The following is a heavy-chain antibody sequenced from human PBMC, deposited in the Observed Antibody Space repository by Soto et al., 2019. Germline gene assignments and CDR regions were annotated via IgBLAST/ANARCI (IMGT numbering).Heavy chain of an antibody. D-gene: IGHD6-13*01. CDR2: MKPKTGDS. CDR3: ARGGPAAGFDL. CDR1: GYTFTTND. J-gene: IGHJ4*02. Sequence: ASVKVSCKASGYTFTTNDIDWVRQASGQGLEWLGWMKPKTGDSGSAQGFQGRITMTRDTATSTAYMELSNLRSEDTAVYYCARGGPAAGFDLWGQGTLVTVSS. V-gene: IGHV1-8*01.